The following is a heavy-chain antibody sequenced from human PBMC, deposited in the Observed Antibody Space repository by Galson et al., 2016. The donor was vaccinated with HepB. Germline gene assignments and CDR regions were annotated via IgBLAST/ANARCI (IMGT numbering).Heavy chain of an antibody. V-gene: IGHV1-18*01. CDR2: ISTSEGRT. D-gene: IGHD1-26*01. CDR3: VRDWDGATNWVDP. Sequence: SVKVSCKASGYIFTRFGISWVRQAPGQGLEWRGWISTSEGRTNFAQKFQDRVTMTTDTSTSTAYLELRSLRFDDTAVYYCVRDWDGATNWVDPWGQGTLVTVSS. J-gene: IGHJ5*02. CDR1: GYIFTRFG.